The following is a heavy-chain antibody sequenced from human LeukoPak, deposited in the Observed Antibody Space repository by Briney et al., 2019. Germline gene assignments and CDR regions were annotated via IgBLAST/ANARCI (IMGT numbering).Heavy chain of an antibody. D-gene: IGHD1-26*01. CDR2: LYVNENR. Sequence: GGSLRLSCAASGFTFSSYGMHWVRQAPGKGLEWISILYVNENRYYADSVKGRFIISRDTSKNTLYLQMNSLRAEDTAMYYCVREDLGVDYWGQGTLVTVSS. CDR1: GFTFSSYG. J-gene: IGHJ4*02. V-gene: IGHV3-53*01. CDR3: VREDLGVDY.